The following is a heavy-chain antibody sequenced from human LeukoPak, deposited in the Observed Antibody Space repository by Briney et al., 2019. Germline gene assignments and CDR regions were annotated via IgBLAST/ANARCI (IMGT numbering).Heavy chain of an antibody. CDR2: ISGSGGST. V-gene: IGHV3-23*01. J-gene: IGHJ6*03. D-gene: IGHD2-2*01. CDR3: AKDIRYCSSTSYYYYYYMDV. Sequence: PGGSLSLSCAASGFTFSSYAMSWVRQAPGKGLEWVSAISGSGGSTYYADSVKGRFTISRDNSKNTLYLQMNSLRAEDTAVYYCAKDIRYCSSTSYYYYYYMDVWGKGTTVTVSS. CDR1: GFTFSSYA.